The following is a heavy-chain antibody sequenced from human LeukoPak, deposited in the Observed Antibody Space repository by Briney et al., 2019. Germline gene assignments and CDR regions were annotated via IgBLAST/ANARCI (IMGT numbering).Heavy chain of an antibody. CDR2: IKQDGSEK. J-gene: IGHJ4*02. D-gene: IGHD6-13*01. CDR1: GFSVSGYW. Sequence: GGSLRLSCAVSGFSVSGYWMTWVRQAPGKGLEWVANIKQDGSEKNYVDSVEGRFTISRDNAENSLFLQMDSLRVEDTAVYYCAREWQGGIAAAGTRIEGDYWGQGTLVAVSS. V-gene: IGHV3-7*01. CDR3: AREWQGGIAAAGTRIEGDY.